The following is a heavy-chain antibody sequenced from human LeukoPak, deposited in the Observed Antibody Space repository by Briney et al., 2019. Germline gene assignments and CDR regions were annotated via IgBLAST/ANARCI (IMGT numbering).Heavy chain of an antibody. CDR3: ARAQVTMVRGVQHDAFDI. CDR2: TSSSSSYI. J-gene: IGHJ3*02. Sequence: PGGSLRLSCAASGFTFSSYSMNWVRQAPGKGLEWVSSTSSSSSYIYYADSVKGRFTISRDNAKNSLYLQMNSLRAEDTAVYYCARAQVTMVRGVQHDAFDIWGQGTMVTVSS. CDR1: GFTFSSYS. V-gene: IGHV3-21*01. D-gene: IGHD3-10*01.